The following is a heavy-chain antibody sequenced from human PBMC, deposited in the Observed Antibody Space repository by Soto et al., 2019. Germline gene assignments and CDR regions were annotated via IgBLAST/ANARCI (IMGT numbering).Heavy chain of an antibody. Sequence: QVQLQQWGAGLLKPSETLSLICAVYGGSFTGYHWNWIRQPPGKGLEWIGDINHSDNPSLKSRVTISVDTSKNQFSLKLSSVTAADTAVYYCVRSRGSPYYMDVWGKGTTVTVSS. CDR2: INHS. CDR1: GGSFTGYH. CDR3: VRSRGSPYYMDV. V-gene: IGHV4-34*01. J-gene: IGHJ6*03.